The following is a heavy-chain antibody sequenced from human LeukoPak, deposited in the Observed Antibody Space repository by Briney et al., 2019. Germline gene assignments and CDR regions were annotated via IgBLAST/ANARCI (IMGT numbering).Heavy chain of an antibody. D-gene: IGHD6-19*01. CDR3: ATGQPDRSGSLMLGDAFAI. CDR2: LDPEDCAT. J-gene: IGHJ3*02. CDR1: GYTVTELS. V-gene: IGHV1-24*01. Sequence: ASVKVSCKVSGYTVTELSMHCVRQAPGKGLEWMGGLDPEDCATIYAQKFQGGVTMTEDTSTDTAYTELSSLISEDTAMYYCATGQPDRSGSLMLGDAFAIWGQGTMVTVSS.